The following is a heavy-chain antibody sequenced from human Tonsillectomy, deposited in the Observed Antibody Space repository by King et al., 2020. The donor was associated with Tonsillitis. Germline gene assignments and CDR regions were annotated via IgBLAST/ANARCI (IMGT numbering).Heavy chain of an antibody. CDR2: IYYSGST. Sequence: VPLQESGPGLVKPSETLSLTCTVSGGSISSYYWSWIRQPPGKGLEWIGYIYYSGSTNYNPSLKSRVTISVDTSKNQFSLKLSSVTAADTAVYYCAREISGSHFDYWGQGTLVTVSS. J-gene: IGHJ4*02. V-gene: IGHV4-59*01. CDR1: GGSISSYY. CDR3: AREISGSHFDY. D-gene: IGHD3-22*01.